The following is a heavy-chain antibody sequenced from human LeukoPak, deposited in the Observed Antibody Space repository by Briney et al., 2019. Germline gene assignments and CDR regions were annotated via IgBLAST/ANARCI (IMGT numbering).Heavy chain of an antibody. V-gene: IGHV1-2*04. CDR2: INPNSGGT. CDR3: ATTMVRGAFLFDY. CDR1: GYTFTGYY. Sequence: ASVKVSCKASGYTFTGYYMHWARQAPGQGLEWMGWINPNSGGTNYAQKFQGWVTMTRDTSISTAYMELSRLRSDDTAVYYCATTMVRGAFLFDYWGQGTLVTVSS. J-gene: IGHJ4*02. D-gene: IGHD3-10*01.